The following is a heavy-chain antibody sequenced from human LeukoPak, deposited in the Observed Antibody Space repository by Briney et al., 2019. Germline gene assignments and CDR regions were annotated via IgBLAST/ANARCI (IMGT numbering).Heavy chain of an antibody. V-gene: IGHV3-23*01. J-gene: IGHJ4*02. Sequence: GGSLRLSCAASGFTFTNYAMTWVRQAPGKGLEWVSGISEGVGNTYYADSVKGRFTISRDHSKNTLYLQMNSLRAEDTALYYCAKREKGTTGRFFDYWGQGALVTVSS. CDR3: AKREKGTTGRFFDY. CDR1: GFTFTNYA. CDR2: ISEGVGNT. D-gene: IGHD4-17*01.